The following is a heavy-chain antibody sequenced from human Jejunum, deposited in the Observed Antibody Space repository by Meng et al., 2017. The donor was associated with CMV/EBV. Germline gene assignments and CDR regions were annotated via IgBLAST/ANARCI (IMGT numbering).Heavy chain of an antibody. D-gene: IGHD3-10*01. CDR3: VKDKLLWFGELFEY. CDR1: GLRVSNAA. CDR2: ISGSGSLT. V-gene: IGHV3-23*01. Sequence: SGLRVSNAAMSWVRQAPGKGLEWVSGISGSGSLTFYAGPVKGRFTISRDTSNNTLHLHMNSLGVDDTATYYCVKDKLLWFGELFEYWGQGTQVTVSS. J-gene: IGHJ4*02.